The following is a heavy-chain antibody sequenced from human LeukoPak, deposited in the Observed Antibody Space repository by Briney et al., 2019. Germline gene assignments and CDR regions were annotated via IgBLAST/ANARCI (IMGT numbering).Heavy chain of an antibody. CDR2: IKEDGTET. CDR1: GFMFSSNW. CDR3: AKEGRSLQTY. Sequence: GGSLRLSCAASGFMFSSNWMSWVRLAPGKGLEWVANIKEDGTETYYVDSVKGRFTIFRDNAKNSLYLQMNSLRVEDTAVYYCAKEGRSLQTYWGQGTLVTVSS. J-gene: IGHJ4*02. V-gene: IGHV3-7*03. D-gene: IGHD5-24*01.